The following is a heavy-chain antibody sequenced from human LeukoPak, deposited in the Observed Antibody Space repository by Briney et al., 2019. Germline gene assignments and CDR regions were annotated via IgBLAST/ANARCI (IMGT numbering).Heavy chain of an antibody. CDR3: ARDTGTATGSPFDS. J-gene: IGHJ4*02. D-gene: IGHD6-13*01. Sequence: GSLRLSCVASGFTFSNYGMHWVRQAPGKGLEWVTVIWYDGSNKYCADSVKGRFTISRDNSKNTLYLQMNSLRAEDTAVYYCARDTGTATGSPFDSWGQGTLVTVPS. CDR1: GFTFSNYG. CDR2: IWYDGSNK. V-gene: IGHV3-33*01.